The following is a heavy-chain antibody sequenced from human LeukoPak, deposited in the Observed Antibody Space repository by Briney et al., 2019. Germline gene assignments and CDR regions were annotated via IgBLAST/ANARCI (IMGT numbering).Heavy chain of an antibody. CDR1: GFTFSSYA. D-gene: IGHD2-15*01. CDR3: TKLVESGVRY. CDR2: ITASGGST. V-gene: IGHV3-23*01. Sequence: GGSLRLSCAASGFTFSSYAMSWVRQAPGKALEWVSAITASGGSTYYADSVKGRFTISRDNSKNTLYLQMSRLRAEDTAVYYCTKLVESGVRYWGQGTLVTVSS. J-gene: IGHJ4*02.